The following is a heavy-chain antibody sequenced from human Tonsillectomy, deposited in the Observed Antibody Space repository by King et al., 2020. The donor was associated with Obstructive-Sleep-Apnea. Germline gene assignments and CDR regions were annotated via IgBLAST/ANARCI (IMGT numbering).Heavy chain of an antibody. CDR2: IKTKTQGGTT. Sequence: VQLVESGGGLVKPGGSLRLSCAASGFTFNNAWMNWVRQAPGKGLEWVGRIKTKTQGGTTDYGAPVKARVTISRDDSKPTLYLQLNSLKTEDTAVYYFTTYDWKAGFDHWGQGTLVTVSS. J-gene: IGHJ4*02. CDR3: TTYDWKAGFDH. D-gene: IGHD1-1*01. CDR1: GFTFNNAW. V-gene: IGHV3-15*05.